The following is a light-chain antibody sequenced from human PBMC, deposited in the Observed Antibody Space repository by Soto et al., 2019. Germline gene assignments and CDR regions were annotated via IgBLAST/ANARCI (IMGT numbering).Light chain of an antibody. CDR2: GAS. CDR1: QSVSSS. J-gene: IGKJ2*01. V-gene: IGKV3-15*01. Sequence: EIVMTQSPATLSVSPGERATLSCRASQSVSSSLAWYQQRPGQAPRLLIYGASTRASGIPARFSGSGSGTEFTLTISSLQSEDFAVYYCQQYYNWPMYTFGLGTQLQI. CDR3: QQYYNWPMYT.